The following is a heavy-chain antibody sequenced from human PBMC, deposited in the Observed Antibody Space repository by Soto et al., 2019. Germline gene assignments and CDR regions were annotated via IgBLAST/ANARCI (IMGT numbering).Heavy chain of an antibody. V-gene: IGHV3-23*01. D-gene: IGHD3-9*01. CDR1: GFNFRNFP. J-gene: IGHJ5*02. CDR3: VRNDWYRFDP. Sequence: ESLKISCAASGFNFRNFPMSWVRQPPGKGLEWVSSISGNGVNTTYADSVKARFTISRDNSKKMLYLQMNSLRAADTAVHYCVRNDWYRFDPWGPGTLVTVSS. CDR2: ISGNGVNT.